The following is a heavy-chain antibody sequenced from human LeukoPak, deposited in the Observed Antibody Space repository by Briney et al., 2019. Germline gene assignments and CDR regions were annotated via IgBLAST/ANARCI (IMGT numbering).Heavy chain of an antibody. D-gene: IGHD6-19*01. Sequence: GGSLRLSCAASGFTFSSYSMNWVRQAPGKGLEWVSYISSSGSTIYYADSVKGRFTISRDNAKDSLYLQMNSLRAEDTAVYYCARVPFRYSSGNGAFDIWGQGTMVTVSS. J-gene: IGHJ3*02. CDR1: GFTFSSYS. CDR2: ISSSGSTI. V-gene: IGHV3-48*04. CDR3: ARVPFRYSSGNGAFDI.